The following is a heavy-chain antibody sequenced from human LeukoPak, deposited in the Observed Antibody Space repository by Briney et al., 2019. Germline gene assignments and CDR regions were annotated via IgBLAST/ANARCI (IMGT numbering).Heavy chain of an antibody. J-gene: IGHJ3*02. CDR1: GFTFSSYA. CDR3: VKESRVVRGVIMDAFDM. Sequence: GGSLRLSCSASGFTFSSYAMHGVRQAPGKGLEYVSGISINGGSTDYADSVKGRFTISRDNSKNTVYLQMGSLRAEDTAVYYCVKESRVVRGVIMDAFDMWGQGTMVTVSS. CDR2: ISINGGST. V-gene: IGHV3-64D*06. D-gene: IGHD3-10*01.